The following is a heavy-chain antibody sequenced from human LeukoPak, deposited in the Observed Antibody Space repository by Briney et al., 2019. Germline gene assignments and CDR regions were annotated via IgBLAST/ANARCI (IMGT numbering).Heavy chain of an antibody. D-gene: IGHD6-19*01. Sequence: GSSVTVSFTCSGYTFTHFGISWVRQAPGQGLEWMGGISVYNGNTNYPHNVQGRVTMTADTSTSTDFMELRSLRSDDTAVYCCVRAGGWAREEHKADVFDIWGRGTMLSVS. V-gene: IGHV1-18*01. CDR1: GYTFTHFG. J-gene: IGHJ3*02. CDR2: ISVYNGNT. CDR3: VRAGGWAREEHKADVFDI.